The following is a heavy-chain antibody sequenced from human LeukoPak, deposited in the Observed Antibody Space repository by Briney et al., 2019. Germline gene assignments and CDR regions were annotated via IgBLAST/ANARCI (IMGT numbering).Heavy chain of an antibody. CDR3: AREAVTNLPQNFDY. D-gene: IGHD4-17*01. V-gene: IGHV4-39*02. J-gene: IGHJ4*02. CDR1: GGSINSSNYY. Sequence: PSETLSLTCTVSGGSINSSNYYWGWIRQPPGKGLEWIGSIYYSGSTYYNPSLKSRVTISVDTSKNQFSLKLSSVTAADTAVYFCAREAVTNLPQNFDYWGQGTLVTVSS. CDR2: IYYSGST.